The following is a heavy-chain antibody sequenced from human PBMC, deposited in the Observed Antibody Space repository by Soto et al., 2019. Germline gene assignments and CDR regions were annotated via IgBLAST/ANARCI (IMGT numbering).Heavy chain of an antibody. D-gene: IGHD5-12*01. Sequence: HPGGSLRLSCAASGFTFSSYGMHWVRQAPGKGLEWVAVIWYDGSNKYYADSVKGRFTISRDNSKNTLYLQMNSLRAEDTAVYYCARAAPGYGDAFDIWGQGTMVTVSS. CDR3: ARAAPGYGDAFDI. CDR2: IWYDGSNK. V-gene: IGHV3-33*01. J-gene: IGHJ3*02. CDR1: GFTFSSYG.